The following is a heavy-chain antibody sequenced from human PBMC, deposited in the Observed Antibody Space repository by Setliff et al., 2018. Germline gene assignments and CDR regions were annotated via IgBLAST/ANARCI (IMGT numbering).Heavy chain of an antibody. D-gene: IGHD1-26*01. J-gene: IGHJ6*03. CDR1: GGSISSYY. Sequence: SETLSLTCTVSGGSISSYYWSWIRQPPGKELEWMAYVYYTGDTYYNPSLKSPISISIDTSKNQFSLNLISVTAADTAVYYCARGDSGSYYGGNYYYYMDVWGKGTTVTGSS. CDR3: ARGDSGSYYGGNYYYYMDV. CDR2: VYYTGDT. V-gene: IGHV4-59*01.